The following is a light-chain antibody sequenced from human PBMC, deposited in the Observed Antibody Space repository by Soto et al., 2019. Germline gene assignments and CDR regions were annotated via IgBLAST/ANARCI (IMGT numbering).Light chain of an antibody. V-gene: IGKV3-15*01. CDR1: QSVSSE. Sequence: VMTQSPATLFVSPGERVTLSCRASQSVSSELAWYQQKPGQAPRLLIYGASTRATGIPARFSGSGSGTEFTLTISSLQSEDFAVYYCQQYNSWPTFVQGTKV. CDR3: QQYNSWPT. J-gene: IGKJ1*01. CDR2: GAS.